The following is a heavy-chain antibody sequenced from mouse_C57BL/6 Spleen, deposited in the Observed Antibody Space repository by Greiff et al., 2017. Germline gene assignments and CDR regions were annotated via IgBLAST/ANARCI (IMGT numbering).Heavy chain of an antibody. CDR3: ARWGDYDVTWFAY. D-gene: IGHD2-4*01. Sequence: VQLQQSGAELVRPGASVKLSCKASGYTFTDYYINWVKQRPGQGLEWIARIYPGSGNTYYNEKFKGKATLTAEKSSNTAYMQLSSLTSEDSAVYFCARWGDYDVTWFAYWGQGTLVTVSA. CDR2: IYPGSGNT. V-gene: IGHV1-76*01. CDR1: GYTFTDYY. J-gene: IGHJ3*01.